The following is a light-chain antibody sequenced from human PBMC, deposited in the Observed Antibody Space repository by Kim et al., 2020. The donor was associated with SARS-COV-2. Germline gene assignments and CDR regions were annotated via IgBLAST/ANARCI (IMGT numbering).Light chain of an antibody. V-gene: IGKV3-15*01. CDR3: QQYDKWSLYT. J-gene: IGKJ2*01. Sequence: EIVMTQSPATLSVSPGETVTLSCRVSQSVSSTSFAWYQQKPGQAPRLLIYAASVRATGVPARFSGSGSGTEFSLTITSLQSEDSAIYYCQQYDKWSLYTFGQGTKLEI. CDR2: AAS. CDR1: QSVSST.